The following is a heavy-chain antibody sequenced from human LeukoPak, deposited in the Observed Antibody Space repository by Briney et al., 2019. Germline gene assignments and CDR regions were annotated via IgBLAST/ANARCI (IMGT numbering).Heavy chain of an antibody. CDR2: IRSKAYSGTT. CDR1: GFTFGDYA. J-gene: IGHJ6*03. D-gene: IGHD6-13*01. CDR3: TRGYSSSWQNYYYYYMDV. V-gene: IGHV3-49*04. Sequence: GGSLRLSCTASGFTFGDYAMSWVRQAPGKGLERVGFIRSKAYSGTTEYAASVKGRFTISRDDSKSIAYLQMNSLKTEDTAVYYCTRGYSSSWQNYYYYYMDVWGKGTTVTVSS.